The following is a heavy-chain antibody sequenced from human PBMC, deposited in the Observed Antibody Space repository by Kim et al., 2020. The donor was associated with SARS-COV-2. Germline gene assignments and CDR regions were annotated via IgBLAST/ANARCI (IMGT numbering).Heavy chain of an antibody. V-gene: IGHV1-3*01. Sequence: KYSPRSQRRITSHRDTSANTVYLELNSLRSDDTAVYYCARDDYSGSYYFDLWGQGTLVTVSS. J-gene: IGHJ4*02. D-gene: IGHD1-26*01. CDR3: ARDDYSGSYYFDL.